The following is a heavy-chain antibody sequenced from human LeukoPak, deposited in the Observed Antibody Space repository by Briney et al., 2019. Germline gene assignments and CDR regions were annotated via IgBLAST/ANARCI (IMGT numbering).Heavy chain of an antibody. V-gene: IGHV3-11*01. D-gene: IGHD3-22*01. CDR3: ASLFYDSSGYPNIPGY. CDR2: ISSRGSTI. J-gene: IGHJ4*02. Sequence: GGSLRLSCAASGFTFSDYYMSWIRQAPGKGLEWVSYISSRGSTIFYADAVKGRFTISRDNAKNSLYLQTNSLRAEDTAVYYCASLFYDSSGYPNIPGYWGQGTLVTVSS. CDR1: GFTFSDYY.